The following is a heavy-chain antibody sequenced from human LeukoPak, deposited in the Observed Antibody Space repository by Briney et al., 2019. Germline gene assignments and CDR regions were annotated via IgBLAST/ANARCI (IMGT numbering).Heavy chain of an antibody. J-gene: IGHJ4*02. CDR2: ISYDGSNK. CDR1: GFTFSSYG. CDR3: AKEKYGGYGEIGY. V-gene: IGHV3-30*18. Sequence: GGSLRLSCAASGFTFSSYGMHWVRQAPGKGLEWVAVISYDGSNKYYADSVKGRFTISRDNSKNTLYLQMNSLRAEDTAVYYCAKEKYGGYGEIGYWGQGTLVTVSS. D-gene: IGHD5-12*01.